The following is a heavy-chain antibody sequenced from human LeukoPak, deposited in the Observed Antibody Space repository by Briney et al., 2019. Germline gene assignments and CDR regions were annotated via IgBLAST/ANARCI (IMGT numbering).Heavy chain of an antibody. V-gene: IGHV4-59*01. CDR1: DGSISSYY. CDR3: AGSKYSSGWLDY. D-gene: IGHD6-19*01. J-gene: IGHJ4*02. CDR2: IYSSGST. Sequence: SETLSLTCTVSDGSISSYYWSYIRQPPGKGLEWIGYIYSSGSTNYNPSLKSRVTISIDTSKNQVSLKLRSATAADTAVYYCAGSKYSSGWLDYWGQGTLVTVSS.